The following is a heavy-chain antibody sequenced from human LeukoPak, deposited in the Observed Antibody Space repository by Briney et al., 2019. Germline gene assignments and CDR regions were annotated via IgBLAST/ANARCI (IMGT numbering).Heavy chain of an antibody. V-gene: IGHV1-18*01. CDR2: ISAYNGNT. D-gene: IGHD3-3*01. Sequence: ASVKVSCKASGYTFTSYGISWVRQAPGQGLELMGWISAYNGNTDYAQTLQGRVTMTTDTSTSTAYMELRSLRSDDTALYYCARLSGDPQFFGVVTFFDYWGQGTLVTVSS. CDR3: ARLSGDPQFFGVVTFFDY. J-gene: IGHJ4*02. CDR1: GYTFTSYG.